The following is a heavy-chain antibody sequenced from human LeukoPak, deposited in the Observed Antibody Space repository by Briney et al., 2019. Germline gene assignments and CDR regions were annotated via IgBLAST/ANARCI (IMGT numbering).Heavy chain of an antibody. Sequence: GESLKISCKGSGYRFTSYYMHWVRQAPGPGLEWMGIINPSGGSTSYAQKFQGRVTMTRDTSTSTVYMELSSLRSEDTAVYYCARDPYSGYYGTYYYYYMDVWGKGTTVTISS. CDR3: ARDPYSGYYGTYYYYYMDV. CDR1: GYRFTSYY. V-gene: IGHV1-46*01. J-gene: IGHJ6*03. D-gene: IGHD3-22*01. CDR2: INPSGGST.